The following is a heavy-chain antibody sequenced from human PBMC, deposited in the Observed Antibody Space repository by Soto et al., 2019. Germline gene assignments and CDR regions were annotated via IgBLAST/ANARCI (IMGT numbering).Heavy chain of an antibody. J-gene: IGHJ4*02. CDR1: GFSLTTSGGG. D-gene: IGHD3-3*01. CDR2: IYWDDDK. CDR3: AHRVLRTVFGLVTTTAIYFDF. Sequence: QITLNESGPTQVKPRQTLTLTCTFSGFSLTTSGGGVGWIRQSPGKAREWLALIYWDDDKRYSPSLKSRLTITKDTSKNQVVLTMADLDPADTATYYCAHRVLRTVFGLVTTTAIYFDFWGQGTPVAVSS. V-gene: IGHV2-5*02.